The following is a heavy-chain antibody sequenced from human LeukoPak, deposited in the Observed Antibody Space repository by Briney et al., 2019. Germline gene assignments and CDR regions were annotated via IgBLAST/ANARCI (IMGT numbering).Heavy chain of an antibody. Sequence: GGSLRLSCAASGFTFSSYAMSWVRHAPGKGLEWVSTISATGGSTYYADSVKGRSTISRDNSKNTLFLQMNRLRAEDTAVYYCAKGSSTYSITSYWYFDLWGRGTLVTVSS. V-gene: IGHV3-23*01. CDR2: ISATGGST. J-gene: IGHJ2*01. D-gene: IGHD6-13*01. CDR3: AKGSSTYSITSYWYFDL. CDR1: GFTFSSYA.